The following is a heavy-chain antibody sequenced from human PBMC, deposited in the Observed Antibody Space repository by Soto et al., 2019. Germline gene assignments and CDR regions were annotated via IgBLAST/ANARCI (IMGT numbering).Heavy chain of an antibody. CDR2: IYYSGST. CDR1: GGSISNTNYY. V-gene: IGHV4-39*01. D-gene: IGHD3-16*02. CDR3: ALITFGGVIAHFDY. J-gene: IGHJ4*02. Sequence: SETLSLTCSVSGGSISNTNYYWGWIRQPPGKGLEWIVSIYYSGSTYYNPSLKSRVTISVDMSKNQFSLKLISVTASDTSVYYCALITFGGVIAHFDYWGPGNLVTVSS.